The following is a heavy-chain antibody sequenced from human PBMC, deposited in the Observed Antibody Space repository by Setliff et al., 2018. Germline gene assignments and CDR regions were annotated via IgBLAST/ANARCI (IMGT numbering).Heavy chain of an antibody. CDR1: GITFSSYA. CDR2: ISYDGINK. V-gene: IGHV3-30*01. Sequence: PGGSLRLSCAASGITFSSYAMHWVRQAPGKGLEWVAVISYDGINKYYADSVKGRFTISRDNSKNTLYLQVNTLRPEDTAVYYCVKWDSKYVSGSHYMDVWGKGTTVTVS. J-gene: IGHJ6*03. D-gene: IGHD3-16*01. CDR3: VKWDSKYVSGSHYMDV.